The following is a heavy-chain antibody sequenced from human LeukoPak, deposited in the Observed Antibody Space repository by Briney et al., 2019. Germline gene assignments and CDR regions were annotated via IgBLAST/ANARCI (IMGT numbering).Heavy chain of an antibody. CDR1: GGTFSSYT. V-gene: IGHV1-69*13. D-gene: IGHD3-10*01. CDR3: ARAHHYYGSGSYYRKFDP. CDR2: IIPIFGTA. Sequence: SVKVSCKASGGTFSSYTISWVRQAPGQGLEWMGGIIPIFGTANYAQEFQGRVTITADESTSTAYMELSSLRSEDTAVYYCARAHHYYGSGSYYRKFDPWGQGTLVTVSS. J-gene: IGHJ5*02.